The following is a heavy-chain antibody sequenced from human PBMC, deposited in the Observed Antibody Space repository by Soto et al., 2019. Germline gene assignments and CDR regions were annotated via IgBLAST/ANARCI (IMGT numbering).Heavy chain of an antibody. CDR3: ARAHSGYYYYYMDV. J-gene: IGHJ6*03. CDR2: MNPNSGNT. V-gene: IGHV1-8*01. CDR1: GYTFTSYD. Sequence: ASVKVSCKASGYTFTSYDINWVRQATGQGLEWMGWMNPNSGNTGYAQKFQGRVTMTRNTSISTAYMELSSLRSEDTAVYYCARAHSGYYYYYMDVWGKGTTVTVSS. D-gene: IGHD2-21*01.